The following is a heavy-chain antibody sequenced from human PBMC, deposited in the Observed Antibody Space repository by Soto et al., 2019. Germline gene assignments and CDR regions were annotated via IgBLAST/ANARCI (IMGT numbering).Heavy chain of an antibody. D-gene: IGHD1-7*01. J-gene: IGHJ1*01. V-gene: IGHV4-4*02. CDR3: ARWGSWNLEGY. CDR1: GGSIRSSNW. Sequence: QVQLQESGPGLVKPSGTLSLTCAVSGGSIRSSNWWSWVRQPPGKGLEWIGEIHHSGSTTHNPSLKGRVTRSVDKSKNQSSLKLSSVTAADTAVYYCARWGSWNLEGYWGQGTLVTVSS. CDR2: IHHSGST.